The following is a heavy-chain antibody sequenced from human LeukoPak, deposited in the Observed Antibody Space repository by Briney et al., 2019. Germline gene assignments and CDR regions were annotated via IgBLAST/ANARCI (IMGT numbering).Heavy chain of an antibody. D-gene: IGHD3-16*01. J-gene: IGHJ6*03. CDR1: GFSFNRRG. Sequence: GGSLRLSCATSGFSFNRRGMNWVRHPPGKGLEWVSYISPRSETIHYAESVKGRFTVSRDGSKDSLYLQMHTLRAEDTAVYYCARIDGPTVFTYYMDLWGKGTTVTVAS. V-gene: IGHV3-48*04. CDR2: ISPRSETI. CDR3: ARIDGPTVFTYYMDL.